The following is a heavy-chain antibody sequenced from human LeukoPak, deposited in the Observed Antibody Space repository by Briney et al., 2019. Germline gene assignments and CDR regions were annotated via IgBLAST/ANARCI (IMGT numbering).Heavy chain of an antibody. CDR3: ARRAADGYNWWYFDP. Sequence: ASVKVSCKASGGTFSSYAISWVRQAPGQGLEWMGGIIPIFGTANYAQKFQGRVTITADESTSTAYMELGSLRSEDTAVYYCARRAADGYNWWYFDPWGRGTLVTVSS. D-gene: IGHD5-24*01. CDR1: GGTFSSYA. CDR2: IIPIFGTA. V-gene: IGHV1-69*13. J-gene: IGHJ2*01.